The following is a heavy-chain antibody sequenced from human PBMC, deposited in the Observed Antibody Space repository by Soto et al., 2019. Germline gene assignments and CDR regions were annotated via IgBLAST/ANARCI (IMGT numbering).Heavy chain of an antibody. J-gene: IGHJ4*02. CDR2: INHSGTV. V-gene: IGHV4-34*01. D-gene: IGHD3-10*01. CDR1: GGAFNGYY. CDR3: ARAGAALVRGSIGGFDY. Sequence: SETLSLTCAVNGGAFNGYYWTWIRQPPGKGLEWIGEINHSGTVDYNPSLKSRVTVSIDTSKKEFSLTLTSVTAADTAVYYCARAGAALVRGSIGGFDYWGQGTLVTVSS.